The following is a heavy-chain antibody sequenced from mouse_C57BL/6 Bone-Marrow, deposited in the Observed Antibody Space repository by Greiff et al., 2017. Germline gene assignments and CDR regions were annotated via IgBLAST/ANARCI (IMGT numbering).Heavy chain of an antibody. Sequence: QVQLKESGTELVKPGASVKLSCKASGYTFTSYWMHWVKQRPGQGLEWIGNINPSNGGTNYNEKFKSKATLTVDKSSSTAYMQLSSLTSEDSAVYYCARSTAQATLFAYWGQGTLVTVSA. CDR3: ARSTAQATLFAY. CDR2: INPSNGGT. CDR1: GYTFTSYW. V-gene: IGHV1-53*01. D-gene: IGHD3-2*02. J-gene: IGHJ3*01.